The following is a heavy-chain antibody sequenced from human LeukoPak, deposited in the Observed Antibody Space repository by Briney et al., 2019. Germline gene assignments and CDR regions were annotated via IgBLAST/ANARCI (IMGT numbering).Heavy chain of an antibody. D-gene: IGHD3-10*01. CDR1: VRSISSYY. CDR2: IYYSGST. CDR3: ARTNYGSGSTYGMDV. Sequence: PSETLSLTCTVSVRSISSYYWSWLRQPPGKGLEWIGYIYYSGSTNYNPSLKSRVTISVDTSKKQVSLKLSSVTAADSAVYYCARTNYGSGSTYGMDVWGQGTKVTVSS. V-gene: IGHV4-59*01. J-gene: IGHJ6*02.